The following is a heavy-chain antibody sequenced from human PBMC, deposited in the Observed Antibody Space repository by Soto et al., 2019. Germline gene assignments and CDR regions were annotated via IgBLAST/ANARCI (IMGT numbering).Heavy chain of an antibody. Sequence: QVQLVQSGAEVKKPGSSVKVSCKASGGTFSQYAISWVRQAPGQGLEWMGGIIPIFESGNYAQKFQDRVTITADESTSTAYMELPSLTSEDTAVYYCARSLTYYYETSGYYLGNIWGQGTLVIVSS. CDR3: ARSLTYYYETSGYYLGNI. CDR1: GGTFSQYA. V-gene: IGHV1-69*01. CDR2: IIPIFESG. D-gene: IGHD3-22*01. J-gene: IGHJ4*02.